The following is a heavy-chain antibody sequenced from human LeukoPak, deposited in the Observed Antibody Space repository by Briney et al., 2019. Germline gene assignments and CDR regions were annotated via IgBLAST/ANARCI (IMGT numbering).Heavy chain of an antibody. CDR2: TYYRSKWYN. Sequence: PSQTLSLTCAISGDSVSSNSAAWNWIRQSPSRGLEWLGRTYYRSKWYNDYAVSVKSRITINPDTSKNQFSLQLNSVTPEDTAVYYCARTRYEQWLGDYYYYGMDVWGQGTTVTVSS. CDR3: ARTRYEQWLGDYYYYGMDV. D-gene: IGHD6-19*01. V-gene: IGHV6-1*01. CDR1: GDSVSSNSAA. J-gene: IGHJ6*02.